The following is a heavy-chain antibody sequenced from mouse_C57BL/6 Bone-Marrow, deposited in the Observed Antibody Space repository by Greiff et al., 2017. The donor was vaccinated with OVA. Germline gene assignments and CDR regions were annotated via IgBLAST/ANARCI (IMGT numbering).Heavy chain of an antibody. Sequence: VQLQESGAELVRPGTSVKVSCKASGYAFTNYLIEWVKQRPGQGLEWIGVINPGSGGTNYNEKFKGKATLTADKSSSTAYMQLSSLTSEDSAVYFCARSAIYYGYGLAYWGQGTLVTVSA. CDR3: ARSAIYYGYGLAY. D-gene: IGHD2-2*01. CDR2: INPGSGGT. V-gene: IGHV1-54*01. CDR1: GYAFTNYL. J-gene: IGHJ3*01.